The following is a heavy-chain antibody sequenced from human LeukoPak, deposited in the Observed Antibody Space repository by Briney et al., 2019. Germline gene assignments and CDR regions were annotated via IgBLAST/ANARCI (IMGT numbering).Heavy chain of an antibody. CDR2: IYHSGST. D-gene: IGHD2-2*01. Sequence: PSETLSLTCAVSGYSLSSGYYWGWLRHPPGEGLEWIGRIYHSGSTYYNPSLKSRVTISVDTSKNQFSLKLSSVTAADTAVYYGARLDVVVVPANPITSFDYWGQGTLVTVSS. V-gene: IGHV4-38-2*01. J-gene: IGHJ4*02. CDR3: ARLDVVVVPANPITSFDY. CDR1: GYSLSSGYY.